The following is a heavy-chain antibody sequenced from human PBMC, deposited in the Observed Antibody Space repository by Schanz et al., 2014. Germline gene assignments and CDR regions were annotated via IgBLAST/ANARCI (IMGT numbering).Heavy chain of an antibody. CDR1: GFSFSSYG. Sequence: QVQLVESGGGVVQPGRSLRLSCAASGFSFSSYGMHWVRQAPGKGLEWVAAMSYDGSIKYYGDSLKGRFTISRDKSKNTLYVHMNTLRPEDAAVYCCARQIHCDILTVTRNWGQGTLVTVSS. J-gene: IGHJ4*02. V-gene: IGHV3-30*03. CDR3: ARQIHCDILTVTRN. D-gene: IGHD3-9*01. CDR2: MSYDGSIK.